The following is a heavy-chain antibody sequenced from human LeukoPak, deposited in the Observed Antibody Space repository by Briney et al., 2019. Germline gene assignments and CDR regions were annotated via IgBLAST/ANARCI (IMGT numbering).Heavy chain of an antibody. CDR3: ASYYGSGSYSLDY. J-gene: IGHJ4*02. CDR2: ISSSSSYI. D-gene: IGHD3-10*01. V-gene: IGHV3-21*01. CDR1: GFTFSSYS. Sequence: GGSLRLSCEASGFTFSSYSMNWVRQAPGKGLEWVSSISSSSSYIYYADSVKGRFTISRDNAKNSLYLQMNSLRAEDTAVYYCASYYGSGSYSLDYWGQGTLVTVSS.